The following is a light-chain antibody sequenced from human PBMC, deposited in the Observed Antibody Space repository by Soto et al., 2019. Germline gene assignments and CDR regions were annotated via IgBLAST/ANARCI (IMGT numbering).Light chain of an antibody. Sequence: DIEMTQSPSTLSASVGDRVTITCRASQSISNWLAWYQMKPGKAPKVLIYKASNLQSGVPSRFSGRGSGTEFTLTISSLQPDDFATYYCQQYNSQPTFGQGTKVEIK. CDR2: KAS. CDR1: QSISNW. J-gene: IGKJ1*01. V-gene: IGKV1-5*03. CDR3: QQYNSQPT.